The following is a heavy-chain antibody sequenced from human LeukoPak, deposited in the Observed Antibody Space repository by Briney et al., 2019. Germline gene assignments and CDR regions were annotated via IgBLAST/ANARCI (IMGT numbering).Heavy chain of an antibody. V-gene: IGHV3-74*01. Sequence: GGSLRLSCAVSGFTFSRYWMHWVCHAPGKGLVWVSRINSDGRSTNYADSVRGRFTISRDNAKITLHLQMNRLRAEDTAVYYCARAGALGDCSSSSCSYGGAHDYWGQGTLVTVSS. J-gene: IGHJ4*02. CDR1: GFTFSRYW. CDR2: INSDGRST. CDR3: ARAGALGDCSSSSCSYGGAHDY. D-gene: IGHD2-2*01.